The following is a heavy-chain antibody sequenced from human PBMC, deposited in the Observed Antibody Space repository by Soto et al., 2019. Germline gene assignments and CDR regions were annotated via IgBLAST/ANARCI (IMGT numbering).Heavy chain of an antibody. CDR2: ISSSSSTI. J-gene: IGHJ4*02. D-gene: IGHD5-18*01. Sequence: GGSLRLSCTASGCTFSSYSMNWVRQAPGKGLEWVSYISSSSSTIYYADSVTGRFTISRDNAKNSLYLQMNSLRAEDTAVYYCARDYSSYGPFDYWGQGTLVPVS. CDR3: ARDYSSYGPFDY. CDR1: GCTFSSYS. V-gene: IGHV3-48*01.